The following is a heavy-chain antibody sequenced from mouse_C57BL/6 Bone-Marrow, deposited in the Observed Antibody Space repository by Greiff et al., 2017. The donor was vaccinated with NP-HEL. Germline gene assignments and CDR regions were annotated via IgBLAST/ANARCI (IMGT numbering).Heavy chain of an antibody. CDR2: IYPGGGYT. CDR3: ARRTVVWYFDV. CDR1: GYTFTNYW. Sequence: VKLQESGAELVRPGTSVKMSCKASGYTFTNYWIGWAKQRPGHGLEWIGDIYPGGGYTNYNEKFKGKATLTADKSSSTAYMQFSGLTSEDSAIYYCARRTVVWYFDVWGTGTTVTVSS. D-gene: IGHD1-1*01. J-gene: IGHJ1*03. V-gene: IGHV1-63*01.